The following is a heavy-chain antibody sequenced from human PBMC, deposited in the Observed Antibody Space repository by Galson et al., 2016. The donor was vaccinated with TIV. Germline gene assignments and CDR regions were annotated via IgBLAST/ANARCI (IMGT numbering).Heavy chain of an antibody. CDR2: INTGNTDT. CDR1: GYAFTIHP. CDR3: ARVSPDFRGGSGMAV. Sequence: SVKVSCKASGYAFTIHPIRWMRQAPGQRLEWLGLINTGNTDTKYSQKFQGRVTFTRDTSARTVYMELSSLRPEDTAVYFCARVSPDFRGGSGMAVWGQGTMVTVSS. V-gene: IGHV1-3*04. D-gene: IGHD3-3*01. J-gene: IGHJ6*02.